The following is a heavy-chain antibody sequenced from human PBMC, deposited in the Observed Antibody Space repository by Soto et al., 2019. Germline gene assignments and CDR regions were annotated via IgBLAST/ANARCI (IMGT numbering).Heavy chain of an antibody. V-gene: IGHV3-23*01. J-gene: IGHJ6*02. Sequence: EVQLLESGGGLVQPGGSLRLSCAASGFTFSTSAMTWVRQAPGQGPEWVSGISAGGSSTYYADSVKGRFTISRDNSKSTLFLQMDSLRVDDTATYDCAMSYSPDVWGQGTTVTVSS. D-gene: IGHD4-4*01. CDR3: AMSYSPDV. CDR1: GFTFSTSA. CDR2: ISAGGSST.